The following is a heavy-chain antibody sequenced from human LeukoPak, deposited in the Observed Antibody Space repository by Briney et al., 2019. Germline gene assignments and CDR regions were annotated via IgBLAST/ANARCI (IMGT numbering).Heavy chain of an antibody. J-gene: IGHJ6*01. CDR3: AKMKGHPLPKYYMDV. V-gene: IGHV3-23*01. Sequence: GGSLRLYCAASGFTFSGFAMSWVRRTPGKGLELVSGISGSGDNTLYADSVKGRFTNSRDNSKNTLYLEMNSLRAEDTAIYYCAKMKGHPLPKYYMDVWGQGTTVTVSS. CDR2: ISGSGDNT. D-gene: IGHD1-26*01. CDR1: GFTFSGFA.